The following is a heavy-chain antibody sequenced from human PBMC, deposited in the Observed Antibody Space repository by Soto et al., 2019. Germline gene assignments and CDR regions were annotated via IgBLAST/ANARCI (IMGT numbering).Heavy chain of an antibody. J-gene: IGHJ5*02. Sequence: PSETLSLTCAVYGGSFSGYYWSWIRQPPGKGLEWIGEINHSGSTNYNPSLKSRVTISVDTSKNQFSLKLSSVTAADTAVYYCARDHSSGWYGNWFDPWGQGTLVTVSS. V-gene: IGHV4-34*01. CDR3: ARDHSSGWYGNWFDP. D-gene: IGHD6-19*01. CDR2: INHSGST. CDR1: GGSFSGYY.